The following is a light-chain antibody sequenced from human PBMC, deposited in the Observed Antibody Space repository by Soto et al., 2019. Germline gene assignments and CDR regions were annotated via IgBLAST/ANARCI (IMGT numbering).Light chain of an antibody. Sequence: DIPMTQSPSSLSASVGDRVTITCRASQGISSRLVWYQQKPETAPKSLIYGASTLQSGVPSRFSGSGSGTDFTLTINRLQPEDFATYYCQQYNSYPITFGQGTRLEIK. V-gene: IGKV1D-16*01. CDR2: GAS. CDR3: QQYNSYPIT. J-gene: IGKJ5*01. CDR1: QGISSR.